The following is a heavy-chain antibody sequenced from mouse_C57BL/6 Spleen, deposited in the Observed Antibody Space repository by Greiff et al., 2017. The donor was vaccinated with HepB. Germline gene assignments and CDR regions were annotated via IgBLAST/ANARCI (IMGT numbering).Heavy chain of an antibody. CDR1: GYAFSSYW. CDR3: ARGYGSWYYFDY. D-gene: IGHD1-1*01. Sequence: VQLQQSGAELVKPGASVKISCKASGYAFSSYWMNWVKQRPGKGLEWIGQIYPGDGDTNYNGKFKGKATLTADKSSSTAYMQLSSLTSEDSAVYFCARGYGSWYYFDYWGQGTTLTVSS. CDR2: IYPGDGDT. V-gene: IGHV1-80*01. J-gene: IGHJ2*01.